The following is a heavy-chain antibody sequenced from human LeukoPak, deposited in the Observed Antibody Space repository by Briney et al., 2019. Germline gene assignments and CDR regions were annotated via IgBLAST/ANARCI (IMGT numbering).Heavy chain of an antibody. D-gene: IGHD3-16*01. CDR3: TRRLDD. CDR1: GFSFNSDW. J-gene: IGHJ4*02. CDR2: IKHDESEK. V-gene: IGHV3-7*01. Sequence: GGSLRLSCAASGFSFNSDWMDWVRQAPGKGLEWVANIKHDESEKNYLDSVKGRFTISRDNAQDSLYLQMNGLRVEDTAVYYCTRRLDDWGQGTLVTVSS.